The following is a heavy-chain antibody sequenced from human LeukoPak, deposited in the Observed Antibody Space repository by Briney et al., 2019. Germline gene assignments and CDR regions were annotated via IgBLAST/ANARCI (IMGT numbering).Heavy chain of an antibody. CDR3: ANTLLDSSSWLLFDY. J-gene: IGHJ4*02. Sequence: GGSLRLSCAASGFTFSSYSMNWVRQAPGKGLEWVSSISSSSSYIYYADSVKGRFTISRDNAKNSLYLQMNSLRAEDTAVYYCANTLLDSSSWLLFDYWGQGTLVTVS. V-gene: IGHV3-21*01. D-gene: IGHD6-13*01. CDR2: ISSSSSYI. CDR1: GFTFSSYS.